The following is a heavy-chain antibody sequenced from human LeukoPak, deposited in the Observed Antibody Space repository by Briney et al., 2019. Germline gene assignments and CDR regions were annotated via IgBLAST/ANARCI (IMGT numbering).Heavy chain of an antibody. CDR2: ISAYNGDT. CDR1: GGTFSSYA. CDR3: ARSHAGYETEYYFDS. D-gene: IGHD5-12*01. Sequence: ASVKVSCKASGGTFSSYAISWVRQAPGQGLEWVGWISAYNGDTKYEQKLQGRVTLTTDASTSTAYMDLRSLRSDDTAVYYCARSHAGYETEYYFDSWGQGTLVTVSS. V-gene: IGHV1-18*01. J-gene: IGHJ4*02.